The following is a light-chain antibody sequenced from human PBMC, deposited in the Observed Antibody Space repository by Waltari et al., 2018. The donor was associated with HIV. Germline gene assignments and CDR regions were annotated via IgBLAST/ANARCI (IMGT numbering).Light chain of an antibody. CDR1: SSNIGAGYD. V-gene: IGLV1-40*01. Sequence: QSVLTQPPSVSGAPGQRVTISCTGSSSNIGAGYDVHWYQQLPGTAPKLVIYANDNRPSGVPDRFSGSKSGTAASLAITGLQAEDDADYYCQSYNSALGGSVFGGGTKLTVL. CDR3: QSYNSALGGSV. CDR2: AND. J-gene: IGLJ2*01.